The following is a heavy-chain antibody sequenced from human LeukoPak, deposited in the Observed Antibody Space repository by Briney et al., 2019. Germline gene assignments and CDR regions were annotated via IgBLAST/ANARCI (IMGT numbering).Heavy chain of an antibody. Sequence: ASVKVSCKASGYKFTNYGISWVRQAPGQGLEWMGWISPYNGNAIYAQKLQGRVTMTTDTSTSTAYMELRSLRSDDTAVYYCASSVAATTRYMDVWGKGTTVTVSS. CDR1: GYKFTNYG. D-gene: IGHD5-12*01. CDR3: ASSVAATTRYMDV. J-gene: IGHJ6*03. CDR2: ISPYNGNA. V-gene: IGHV1-18*01.